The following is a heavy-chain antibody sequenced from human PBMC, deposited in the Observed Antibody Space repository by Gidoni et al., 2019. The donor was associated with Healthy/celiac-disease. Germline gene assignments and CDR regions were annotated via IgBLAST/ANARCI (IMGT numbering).Heavy chain of an antibody. Sequence: QVQLVESGGGVVQPGRSLRLACGASGFPFSSYGMHWVRQAPGKGREWVAVISYDGSNKYYADSVKGRFTISRDNSKNTLYLQMNSLRAEDTAVYYCAKRNYYDSSIDYWGQGTLVTVSS. D-gene: IGHD3-22*01. V-gene: IGHV3-30*18. CDR1: GFPFSSYG. CDR3: AKRNYYDSSIDY. J-gene: IGHJ4*02. CDR2: ISYDGSNK.